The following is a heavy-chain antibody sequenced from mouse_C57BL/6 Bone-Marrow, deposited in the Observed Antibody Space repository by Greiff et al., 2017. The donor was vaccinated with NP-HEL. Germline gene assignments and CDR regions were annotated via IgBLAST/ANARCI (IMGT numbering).Heavy chain of an antibody. CDR1: GFTFSSYG. J-gene: IGHJ2*01. Sequence: EVNLVESGGDLVKPGGSLKLSCAASGFTFSSYGMSWVRQTPDKRLEWVATISSGGSYTYYPDSVKGRFTISRDNAKNTLYLQMSSLKSEDTAMYYCARQIYYDYDGDYWGQGTTLTVSS. D-gene: IGHD2-4*01. V-gene: IGHV5-6*01. CDR3: ARQIYYDYDGDY. CDR2: ISSGGSYT.